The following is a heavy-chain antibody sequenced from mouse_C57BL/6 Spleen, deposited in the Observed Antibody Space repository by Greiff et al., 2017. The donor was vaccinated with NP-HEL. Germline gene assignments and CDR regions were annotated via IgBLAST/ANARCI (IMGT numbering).Heavy chain of an antibody. J-gene: IGHJ2*01. CDR1: GFTFSSYA. D-gene: IGHD1-1*01. Sequence: EVQGVESGGGLVKPGGSLKLSCAASGFTFSSYAMSWVRQTPEKRLEWVATISDGGSYTYYPDNVKGRFTISRDNAKNTLYLQMSHLKSEDTAMYYCARGYYGFFYFDYWGQGTTLTVSS. V-gene: IGHV5-4*01. CDR3: ARGYYGFFYFDY. CDR2: ISDGGSYT.